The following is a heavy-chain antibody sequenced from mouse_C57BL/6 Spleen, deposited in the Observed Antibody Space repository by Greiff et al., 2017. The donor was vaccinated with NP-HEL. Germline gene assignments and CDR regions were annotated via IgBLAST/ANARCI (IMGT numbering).Heavy chain of an antibody. V-gene: IGHV5-4*01. CDR2: ISDGGSYT. CDR3: ARPTYRDYFDY. D-gene: IGHD2-10*01. Sequence: EVQRVESGGGLVKPGGSLKLSCAASGFTFSSYAMSWVRQTPEKRLEWVATISDGGSYTYYPDNVKGRFTISRDNAKNNLYLQMSHLKSEDTAMYYCARPTYRDYFDYWGQGTTLTVSS. CDR1: GFTFSSYA. J-gene: IGHJ2*01.